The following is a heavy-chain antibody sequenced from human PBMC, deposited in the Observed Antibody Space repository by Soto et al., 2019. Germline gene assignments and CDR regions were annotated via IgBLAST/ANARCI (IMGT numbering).Heavy chain of an antibody. J-gene: IGHJ5*02. V-gene: IGHV1-46*01. CDR2: INPSGGTS. CDR1: GYSFTSYY. CDR3: ALFESDDDVWGSFRS. D-gene: IGHD3-16*01. Sequence: ASVKVSCKASGYSFTSYYMHWVRQAPGQGLEWMGVINPSGGTSTYSQNFQGRVTMTRDASTNRAYLDLYSLTTEDAGIYYCALFESDDDVWGSFRSWGQGTPVTVSS.